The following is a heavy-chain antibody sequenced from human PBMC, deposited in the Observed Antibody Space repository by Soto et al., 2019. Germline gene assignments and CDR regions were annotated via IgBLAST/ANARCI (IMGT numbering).Heavy chain of an antibody. D-gene: IGHD3-3*01. V-gene: IGHV5-10-1*01. Sequence: PGESLKISCKGSGYLFTSFWLSWVRQMPGKGLEGEGRLDLRDSYTNYSPSFQCHVTISADKSISTAYLQWISLKASDTAMYYCSSWRSGYVALDAFDIWGQGTMVTVSS. CDR2: LDLRDSYT. CDR1: GYLFTSFW. CDR3: SSWRSGYVALDAFDI. J-gene: IGHJ3*02.